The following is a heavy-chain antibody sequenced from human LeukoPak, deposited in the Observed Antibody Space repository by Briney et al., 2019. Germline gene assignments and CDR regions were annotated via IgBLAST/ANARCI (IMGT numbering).Heavy chain of an antibody. J-gene: IGHJ4*02. V-gene: IGHV1-46*01. CDR2: INPSGGST. CDR1: GYTFTSYY. CDR3: ATDWGTAMVTGSSGYFDY. D-gene: IGHD5-18*01. Sequence: ASVKVSCKASGYTFTSYYMHWVRQAPGQGLEWMGIINPSGGSTSYAQKFQGRVTMTRETSTSTVYMELSSLRSEATAVYYCATDWGTAMVTGSSGYFDYWGQGTLVTVSS.